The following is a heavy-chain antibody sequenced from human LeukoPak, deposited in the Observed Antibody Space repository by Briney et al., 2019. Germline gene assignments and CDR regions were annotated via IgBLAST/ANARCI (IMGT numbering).Heavy chain of an antibody. CDR1: GYTFTSYA. V-gene: IGHV7-4-1*02. CDR3: ARGSTYYDFWSGYYCHSLDY. CDR2: INTNTGNP. D-gene: IGHD3-3*01. J-gene: IGHJ4*02. Sequence: ASVKVSCKASGYTFTSYAMNWVRQAPGQGPEWMGWINTNTGNPTYAQGFTGRFVFSLDTSVSTAYLQISSLKAEDTAVYYCARGSTYYDFWSGYYCHSLDYWGQGTLVTVSS.